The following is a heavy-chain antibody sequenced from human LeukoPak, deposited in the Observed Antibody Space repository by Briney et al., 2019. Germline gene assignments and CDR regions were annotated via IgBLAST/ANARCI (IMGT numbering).Heavy chain of an antibody. J-gene: IGHJ6*03. CDR1: GYTFTSYD. D-gene: IGHD3-10*01. CDR3: ASAGGVRGVPYYYYMDV. V-gene: IGHV1-2*02. Sequence: ASVKVSCKASGYTFTSYDINWVRQATGQGLEWMGWINPNSGGTNYAQKFQDRVTMTRDTPISTAYMELSRLRSDDTAVYYCASAGGVRGVPYYYYMDVWGKGTTVTISS. CDR2: INPNSGGT.